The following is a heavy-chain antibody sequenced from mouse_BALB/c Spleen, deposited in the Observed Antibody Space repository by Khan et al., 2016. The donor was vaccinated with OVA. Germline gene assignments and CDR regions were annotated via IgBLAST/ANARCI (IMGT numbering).Heavy chain of an antibody. D-gene: IGHD1-1*01. J-gene: IGHJ3*01. CDR3: TRLAYYYDSAEFDY. CDR2: VSSGGGYT. Sequence: EVELVESGRDLVKPAGSLSLSCAASGFSFSTYGMSWVRQTPDKRLEWVATVSSGGGYTYYPASVKGRFTISRDNAKNTLYLQMSSLKTEDTAMYYCTRLAYYYDSAEFDYWGQGTLLTVS. V-gene: IGHV5-6*01. CDR1: GFSFSTYG.